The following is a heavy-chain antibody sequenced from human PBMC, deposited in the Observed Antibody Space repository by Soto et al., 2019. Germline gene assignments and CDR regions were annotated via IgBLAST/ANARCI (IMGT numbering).Heavy chain of an antibody. V-gene: IGHV3-30-3*01. CDR2: ISYDGSNK. CDR3: ARARGYYDSSGSDDAFHI. CDR1: GFTFSSYA. D-gene: IGHD3-22*01. Sequence: QVQLVESGGGVVQPGRSLRLSCAASGFTFSSYAMHWVRQAPGKGLEWVAVISYDGSNKYYADSVKGRFTISRDNSKNTLYLQMNSLRAEDTAVYYCARARGYYDSSGSDDAFHIWGQRTMVTVSS. J-gene: IGHJ3*02.